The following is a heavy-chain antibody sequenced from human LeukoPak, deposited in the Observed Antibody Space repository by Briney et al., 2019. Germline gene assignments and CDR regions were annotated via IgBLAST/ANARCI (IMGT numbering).Heavy chain of an antibody. Sequence: SETLSLTCTVSGSSVSSGSYYWSWIRQPPGKGLEWLGYIYYSGSTNYNPSLKSRVTISVDTSKNQFSLKLSSVTAADTAVYYCARGSILDCGGDCYSGWFDPWGQGTLVTVSS. J-gene: IGHJ5*02. CDR3: ARGSILDCGGDCYSGWFDP. D-gene: IGHD2-21*02. CDR1: GSSVSSGSYY. V-gene: IGHV4-61*01. CDR2: IYYSGST.